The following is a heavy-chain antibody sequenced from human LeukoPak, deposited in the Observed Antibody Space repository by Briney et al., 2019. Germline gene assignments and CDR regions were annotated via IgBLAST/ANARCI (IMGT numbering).Heavy chain of an antibody. V-gene: IGHV3-30*18. CDR1: GFTFSSYG. CDR2: ISYDGGNK. CDR3: AKELQTVDAFDI. Sequence: GGSLRLSCAASGFTFSSYGMHWVRQAPGKGLEWVAVISYDGGNKYYADSVKGRFTISRDNSKNTLYLQMNSLRAEDTAVYYCAKELQTVDAFDIWGQGTMVTVSS. D-gene: IGHD2-15*01. J-gene: IGHJ3*02.